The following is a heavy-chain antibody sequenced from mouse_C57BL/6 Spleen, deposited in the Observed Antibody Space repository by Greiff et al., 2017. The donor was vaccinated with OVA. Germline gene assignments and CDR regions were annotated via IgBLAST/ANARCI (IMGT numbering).Heavy chain of an antibody. CDR2: IYPGDGDT. J-gene: IGHJ1*03. V-gene: IGHV1-80*01. CDR3: ARRDYGSTNWYFDV. Sequence: QVHVKQSGAELVKPGASVKISCKASGYAFSSYWMNWVKQRPGKGLEWIGQIYPGDGDTNYNGKFKGKATLTADKSSSTAYMQLSSLTSEDSAVYFCARRDYGSTNWYFDVWGTGTTVTVSS. CDR1: GYAFSSYW. D-gene: IGHD1-1*01.